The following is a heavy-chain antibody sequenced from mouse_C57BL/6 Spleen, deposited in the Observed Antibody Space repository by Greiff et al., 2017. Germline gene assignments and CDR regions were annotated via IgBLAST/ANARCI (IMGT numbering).Heavy chain of an antibody. V-gene: IGHV2-2*01. CDR1: GFSLTSYG. CDR2: IWSGGST. D-gene: IGHD1-1*01. J-gene: IGHJ4*01. Sequence: VKLMESGPGLVQPSQSLSITCTVSGFSLTSYGVHWVRQSPGKGLEWLGVIWSGGSTDYNAAFISRLSISKDNSKSQVFFKMNSLQADDTAIYYCARNRPLYYGSSRGYAMDYWGQGTSVTVSS. CDR3: ARNRPLYYGSSRGYAMDY.